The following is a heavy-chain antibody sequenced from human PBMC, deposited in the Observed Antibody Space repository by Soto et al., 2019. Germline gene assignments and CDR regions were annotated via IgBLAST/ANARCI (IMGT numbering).Heavy chain of an antibody. CDR1: GFTFTNYA. CDR2: ISGSGGST. J-gene: IGHJ4*02. CDR3: AKEGITMIVVAPHPFDY. V-gene: IGHV3-23*01. D-gene: IGHD3-22*01. Sequence: EVQLLESGGGLVQPGGSLRLSCAASGFTFTNYAMNWVRQAPGKGLEWISSISGSGGSTYYADSVKGRFTISRDNSKNTLYLQMNSLRAEDTAVYYCAKEGITMIVVAPHPFDYWGQGTLVTVSS.